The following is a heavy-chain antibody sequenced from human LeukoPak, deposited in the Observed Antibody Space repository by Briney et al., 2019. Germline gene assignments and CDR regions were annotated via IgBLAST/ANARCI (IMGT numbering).Heavy chain of an antibody. Sequence: GGSLGLSCAASGFTFSSYSMNWVRQAPGKGLEWVSYINSGSSYMYYPDSVKGRFTISRDNAKNSLYLQMDSLRDEDTAVYYCARDREGSSWYDYWGPGTLVTVSS. CDR1: GFTFSSYS. J-gene: IGHJ4*02. D-gene: IGHD6-13*01. V-gene: IGHV3-48*02. CDR3: ARDREGSSWYDY. CDR2: INSGSSYM.